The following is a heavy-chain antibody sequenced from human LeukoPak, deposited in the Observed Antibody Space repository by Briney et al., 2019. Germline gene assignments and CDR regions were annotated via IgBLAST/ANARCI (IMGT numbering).Heavy chain of an antibody. CDR1: EFTFSTYA. J-gene: IGHJ4*02. CDR3: AKDMNTVTTTFDY. D-gene: IGHD4-17*01. V-gene: IGHV3-30*18. Sequence: PGGSLRLSCAASEFTFSTYAMHWVRQAPGKGLEWVAVISNDATKKYYADSVKGRSTISRDNSENTLYLQTNSLRAEDTAVYYCAKDMNTVTTTFDYWGQGTLVTVSS. CDR2: ISNDATKK.